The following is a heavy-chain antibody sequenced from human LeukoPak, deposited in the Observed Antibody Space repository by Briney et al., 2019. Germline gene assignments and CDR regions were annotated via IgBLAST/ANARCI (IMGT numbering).Heavy chain of an antibody. V-gene: IGHV3-23*01. CDR1: GFTFSSYG. CDR2: ISGSGGNT. J-gene: IGHJ6*03. CDR3: ARVRVVGATFYYMGV. Sequence: GGSLRLSCAASGFTFSSYGMSWVRQAPGKGLEWVSAISGSGGNTYYADSVKGRFTISRDNPKNTLYLQMNSLRAEDSAVYYCARVRVVGATFYYMGVWGKGTTVTVSS. D-gene: IGHD1-26*01.